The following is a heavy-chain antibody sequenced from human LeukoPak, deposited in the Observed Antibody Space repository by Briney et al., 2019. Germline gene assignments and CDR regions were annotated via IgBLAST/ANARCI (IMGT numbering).Heavy chain of an antibody. Sequence: GGSLRLSCAASGFLFSGYTMNWVHQAPGKGLEWISSISGSSTYIYYADSIKGRFTISRDNAKNSLYLQMNSLRAEDTAVYYCARAPGPLGVVVPAAISYWGQGTLVTVSS. CDR2: ISGSSTYI. CDR3: ARAPGPLGVVVPAAISY. CDR1: GFLFSGYT. D-gene: IGHD2-2*01. V-gene: IGHV3-21*01. J-gene: IGHJ4*02.